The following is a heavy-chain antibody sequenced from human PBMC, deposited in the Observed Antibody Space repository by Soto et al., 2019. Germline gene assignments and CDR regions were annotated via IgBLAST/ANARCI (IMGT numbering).Heavy chain of an antibody. CDR2: ISGSGGST. D-gene: IGHD6-13*01. V-gene: IGHV3-23*01. CDR3: AKLYSSSCRGWFDP. J-gene: IGHJ5*02. Sequence: GESLKISCAASGFTFSSYAMSWVRQAPGKGLEWVSAISGSGGSTYYADSVKGRFTISRDNSKNTLYLQMNSLRAEDTAVYYCAKLYSSSCRGWFDPWGQGTLVTVSS. CDR1: GFTFSSYA.